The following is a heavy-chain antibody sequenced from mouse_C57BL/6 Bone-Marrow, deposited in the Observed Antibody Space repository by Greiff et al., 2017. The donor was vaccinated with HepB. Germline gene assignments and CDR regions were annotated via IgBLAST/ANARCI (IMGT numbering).Heavy chain of an antibody. CDR1: GYSFTGYF. Sequence: EVQLVESGPELVKPGDSVKISCKASGYSFTGYFVNWVMQSHGKSLEWIGRINPYNGDTFYNQKFKGKATLTVDKSSSTAHMELRSLTSEDSAVYYCAVGITTDFDYWGQGTTLTVSS. CDR2: INPYNGDT. D-gene: IGHD2-4*01. J-gene: IGHJ2*01. V-gene: IGHV1-20*01. CDR3: AVGITTDFDY.